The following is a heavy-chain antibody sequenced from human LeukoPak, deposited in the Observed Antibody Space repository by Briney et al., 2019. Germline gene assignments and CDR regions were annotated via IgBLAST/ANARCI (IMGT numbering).Heavy chain of an antibody. CDR2: ISAYNGNT. D-gene: IGHD1-26*01. CDR3: ARGRRSGSYYNWFDP. Sequence: ASVKVSCKASGYTFTSYGISWVRQAPGQGLEWMGWISAYNGNTNYAQKLQGRVTKTTDTSTSTAYMELRSLRSDDTAVYYCARGRRSGSYYNWFDPWGQGTLVTVSS. V-gene: IGHV1-18*01. CDR1: GYTFTSYG. J-gene: IGHJ5*02.